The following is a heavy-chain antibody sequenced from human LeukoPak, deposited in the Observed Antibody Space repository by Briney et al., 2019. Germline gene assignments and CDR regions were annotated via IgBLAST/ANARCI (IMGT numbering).Heavy chain of an antibody. D-gene: IGHD3-22*01. CDR1: GFTFSSYS. CDR2: ISSSSSTI. V-gene: IGHV3-48*01. CDR3: ARDPGGSSGHDAFDI. Sequence: GGSLRLSCAASGFTFSSYSMNWVRQAPGKGLEWVSYISSSSSTIYYADSVKGRFTISRDNAKNSLYLQMNSLRAEDTAVYYCARDPGGSSGHDAFDIWGQGTMVSVSS. J-gene: IGHJ3*02.